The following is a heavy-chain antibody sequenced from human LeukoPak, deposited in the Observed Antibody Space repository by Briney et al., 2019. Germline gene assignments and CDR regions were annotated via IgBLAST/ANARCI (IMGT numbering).Heavy chain of an antibody. Sequence: RGSLRLSCAASGFTFSSFALSWVRQAPGKGLEWVSSISGSGDSTYYMESVKGRFTISRDNSENTLYLQMNSLRADDTAVYYCAKCRSLSPAAAINYGGRGPLVPVSS. V-gene: IGHV3-23*01. CDR1: GFTFSSFA. CDR3: AKCRSLSPAAAINY. D-gene: IGHD2-2*01. CDR2: ISGSGDST. J-gene: IGHJ4*02.